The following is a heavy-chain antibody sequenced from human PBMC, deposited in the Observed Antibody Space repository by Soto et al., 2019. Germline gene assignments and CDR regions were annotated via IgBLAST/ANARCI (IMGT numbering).Heavy chain of an antibody. Sequence: PSETLSLTCAVYGGSFSGYYWSWIRQPPGKGLEWIGEINHSGSTNYNPSLKSRVTISVDTSKNQFSLKLSSVTAADTAVYYCARGYDSSGYYVWFDPWGQGTLVT. CDR3: ARGYDSSGYYVWFDP. J-gene: IGHJ5*02. V-gene: IGHV4-34*01. CDR2: INHSGST. CDR1: GGSFSGYY. D-gene: IGHD3-22*01.